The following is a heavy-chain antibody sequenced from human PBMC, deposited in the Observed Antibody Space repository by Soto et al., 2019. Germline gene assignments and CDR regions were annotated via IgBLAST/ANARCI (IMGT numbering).Heavy chain of an antibody. V-gene: IGHV4-30-4*01. CDR1: GGSISSGDYY. CDR3: ARGRYYDSSGYLATSDAFDI. Sequence: QVQLQESGPGLVKPSQTLSLTCTVSGGSISSGDYYWSWIRQPPGKGLEWIGYIYYSGSTYYNPSLQSRVTISVDTSKNQFSLKLSSVTAADTAVYYCARGRYYDSSGYLATSDAFDIWGQGTMVTVSS. J-gene: IGHJ3*02. D-gene: IGHD3-22*01. CDR2: IYYSGST.